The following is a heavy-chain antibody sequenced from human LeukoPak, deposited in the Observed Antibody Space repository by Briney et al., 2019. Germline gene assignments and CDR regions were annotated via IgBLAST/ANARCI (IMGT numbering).Heavy chain of an antibody. Sequence: PGGSLRLSCAASGFTFSTYNMNWVRQAPGKGLEWVPSITSSSSYIYYADSVKGRFTISRDNAKNTLYLQMNSLRAEDTAVYYCAREWSGFGELPDYWGQGTLVTVSS. V-gene: IGHV3-21*01. CDR1: GFTFSTYN. CDR2: ITSSSSYI. J-gene: IGHJ4*02. CDR3: AREWSGFGELPDY. D-gene: IGHD3-10*01.